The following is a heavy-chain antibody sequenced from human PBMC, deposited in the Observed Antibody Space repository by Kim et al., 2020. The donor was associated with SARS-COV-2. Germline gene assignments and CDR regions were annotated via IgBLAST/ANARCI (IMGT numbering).Heavy chain of an antibody. V-gene: IGHV1-69*01. Sequence: AQKFQGRVTVTADDATSTAYMELSSLRSEDTAVYYCATQRYSSSWILFDFWGQGTLVTVSS. D-gene: IGHD6-13*01. J-gene: IGHJ4*02. CDR3: ATQRYSSSWILFDF.